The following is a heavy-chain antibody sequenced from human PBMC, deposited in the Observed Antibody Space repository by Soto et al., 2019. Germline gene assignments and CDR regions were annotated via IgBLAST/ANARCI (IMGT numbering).Heavy chain of an antibody. CDR3: SRGVGGLDS. D-gene: IGHD3-10*01. CDR2: INNDGSDT. CDR1: GFTFSNYW. V-gene: IGHV3-74*01. J-gene: IGHJ5*01. Sequence: GGSLRLSCAASGFTFSNYWMHWVRQAPGGGLLWVSHINNDGSDTTYADSVKGRFTISRDNARNTVYLQMTSLKVEDTAVYYCSRGVGGLDSWGQGILVTVSS.